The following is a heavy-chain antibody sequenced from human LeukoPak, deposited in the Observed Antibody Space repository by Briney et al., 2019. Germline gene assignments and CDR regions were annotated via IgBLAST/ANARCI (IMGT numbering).Heavy chain of an antibody. Sequence: ASVKVSCKASGYTFTNYGTSWVRQAPGQGLEWMGWISAYNGNTNYAQKLQGRVTMTTDTSTSTAYMELRSLRSDDTAVYYCARPQVGQGGSGYLYYYYYMDVWGKGTTVTVSS. J-gene: IGHJ6*03. CDR2: ISAYNGNT. D-gene: IGHD5-12*01. V-gene: IGHV1-18*01. CDR3: ARPQVGQGGSGYLYYYYYMDV. CDR1: GYTFTNYG.